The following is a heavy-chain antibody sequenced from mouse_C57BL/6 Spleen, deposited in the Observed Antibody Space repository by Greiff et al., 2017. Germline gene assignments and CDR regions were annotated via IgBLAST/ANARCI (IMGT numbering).Heavy chain of an antibody. CDR1: GFNIKDDY. J-gene: IGHJ2*01. D-gene: IGHD2-10*02. Sequence: EVKLVESGAELVRPGASVKLSCTASGFNIKDDYMHWVKQRPEQGLEWIGWIDPENGDTEYASKFQGKATITADTSSNTAYLQLSSLTSEDTAVYYCTTYGVYFDYWGQGTTLTVSS. V-gene: IGHV14-4*01. CDR3: TTYGVYFDY. CDR2: IDPENGDT.